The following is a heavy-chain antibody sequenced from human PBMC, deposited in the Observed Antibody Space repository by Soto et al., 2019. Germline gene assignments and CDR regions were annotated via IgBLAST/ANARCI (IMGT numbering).Heavy chain of an antibody. V-gene: IGHV3-30*04. CDR2: ISYDGRHK. D-gene: IGHD5-12*01. CDR1: GFTFGSYA. Sequence: GGSLRLSCAASGFTFGSYAMHWVRQAPGKGLEWVAVISYDGRHKYYADSVKGRFTISRDNSKNTMYMQMNSLRAEDTAVYYCARDKGGGYSGYEAYYYGMDVWGQGTTVTVSS. CDR3: ARDKGGGYSGYEAYYYGMDV. J-gene: IGHJ6*02.